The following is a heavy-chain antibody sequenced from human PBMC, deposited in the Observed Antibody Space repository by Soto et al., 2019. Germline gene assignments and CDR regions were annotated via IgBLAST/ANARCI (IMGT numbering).Heavy chain of an antibody. J-gene: IGHJ4*02. CDR3: VKLMIARGAFDF. CDR2: ISPQGGST. Sequence: GGSLRLSCSASGFAFSSYAMHWVRQTPGKGLEYVSAISPQGGSTYYADSVEGRFTISRDDSKNTVYLQMSSLRPDDTAVYYCVKLMIARGAFDFWGQGTLVTV. D-gene: IGHD2-21*01. V-gene: IGHV3-64D*06. CDR1: GFAFSSYA.